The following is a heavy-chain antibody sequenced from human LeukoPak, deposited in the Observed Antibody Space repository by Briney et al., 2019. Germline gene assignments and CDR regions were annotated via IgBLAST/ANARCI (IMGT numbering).Heavy chain of an antibody. D-gene: IGHD3-22*01. CDR2: IRYDGSNK. Sequence: QPGGSLRLSCAASGFTFSSYGMHWVRQAPGKGLEWVAFIRYDGSNKYYADSVKGRFTISRDNSKNTLYLQMNSLRPEDTAVYYCAKVRLGGYDTPGGYFAYWGQGTLVTVSS. CDR3: AKVRLGGYDTPGGYFAY. J-gene: IGHJ4*02. CDR1: GFTFSSYG. V-gene: IGHV3-30*02.